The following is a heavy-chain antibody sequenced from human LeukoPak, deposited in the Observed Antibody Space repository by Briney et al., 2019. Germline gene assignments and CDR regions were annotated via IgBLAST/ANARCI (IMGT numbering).Heavy chain of an antibody. CDR2: IGGSTSGT. CDR3: VKDAFYASGTYYNS. D-gene: IGHD3-10*01. CDR1: GFTFSSYG. V-gene: IGHV3-23*01. Sequence: GGSLRLSCAASGFTFSSYGMSWVRQAPGKGLEWVSAIGGSTSGTYYADSVKGRFTISRDNSKNTLSLQINSLGAEDTAVYYCVKDAFYASGTYYNSWGQGTLVTVSS. J-gene: IGHJ5*02.